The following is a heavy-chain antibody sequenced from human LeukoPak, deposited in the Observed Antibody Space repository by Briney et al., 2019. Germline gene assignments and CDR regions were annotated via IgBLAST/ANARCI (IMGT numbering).Heavy chain of an antibody. D-gene: IGHD6-13*01. Sequence: PSETLSLTCTVSGGSISSSSCYWGWIRQPPGKGLEWIGSIYYSGSTYYNPSLKSRVTISVDTSKNQFSLKLSSVTAADTAVYDCAAQRSSWDGDYWGQGTLVTVSS. J-gene: IGHJ4*02. CDR3: AAQRSSWDGDY. CDR1: GGSISSSSCY. CDR2: IYYSGST. V-gene: IGHV4-39*01.